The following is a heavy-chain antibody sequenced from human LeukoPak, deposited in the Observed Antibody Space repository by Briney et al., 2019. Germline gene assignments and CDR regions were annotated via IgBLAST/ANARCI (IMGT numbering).Heavy chain of an antibody. V-gene: IGHV3-7*01. CDR2: IKQDGSEK. Sequence: GGSLRLSCAASGFTFNRYWMSWVRQAPGKGLEWVANIKQDGSEKYYVDSVKGRFTISRDNAKNSLYLQMNSLRAEDTAVYYCARVGFSDAFDIWGQGTMVTVSS. D-gene: IGHD3-3*02. CDR3: ARVGFSDAFDI. CDR1: GFTFNRYW. J-gene: IGHJ3*02.